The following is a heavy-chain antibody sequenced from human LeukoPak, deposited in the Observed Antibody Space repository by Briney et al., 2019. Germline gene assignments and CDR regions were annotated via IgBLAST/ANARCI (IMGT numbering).Heavy chain of an antibody. CDR3: ARLGGDPPT. V-gene: IGHV3-74*03. CDR2: INSDGSGP. J-gene: IGHJ4*02. Sequence: GGSLRLSCAASGFAFSSYYMHWVRQAPGKGLVWVSRINSDGSGPTYADSVEGRFTISRDNAKNTLYLQMSSLRGEDTAVYYCARLGGDPPTWGQGTLVTVSS. D-gene: IGHD3-16*01. CDR1: GFAFSSYY.